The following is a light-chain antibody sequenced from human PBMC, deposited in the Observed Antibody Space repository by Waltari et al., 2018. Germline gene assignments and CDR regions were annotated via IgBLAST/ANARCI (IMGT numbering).Light chain of an antibody. CDR1: SSDVGGYNF. CDR3: SSYVANNNPV. Sequence: QSALTQPPSASGSPGQSVTISCTGTSSDVGGYNFVSWYQHHPGKAPRLIIYEVSERPSGVPDRFSGSKSVNTASLTVSGLQAEDEADYYCSSYVANNNPVFGGGTKFTVL. V-gene: IGLV2-8*01. J-gene: IGLJ2*01. CDR2: EVS.